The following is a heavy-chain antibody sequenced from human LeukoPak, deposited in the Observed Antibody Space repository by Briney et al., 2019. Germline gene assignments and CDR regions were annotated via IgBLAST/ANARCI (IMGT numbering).Heavy chain of an antibody. CDR2: IYHSGST. CDR1: GGSISSGGYS. Sequence: SQTLSLTCAVYGGSISSGGYSWSWIRQPPGKGLEWIGYIYHSGSTYYNPSLKSRVTISVDRSKNQFSLKLSSVTAADTAVYYCARQYSYGLLNWFDPWGQGTLVTVSS. V-gene: IGHV4-30-2*01. J-gene: IGHJ5*02. D-gene: IGHD5-18*01. CDR3: ARQYSYGLLNWFDP.